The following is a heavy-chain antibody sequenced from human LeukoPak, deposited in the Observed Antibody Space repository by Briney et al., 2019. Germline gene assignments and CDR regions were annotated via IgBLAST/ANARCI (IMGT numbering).Heavy chain of an antibody. CDR1: GYTFTSYD. D-gene: IGHD3-3*01. J-gene: IGHJ6*03. Sequence: ASVKVSCKASGYTFTSYDINWVQQATGQGLEWMGWMNPNSGNTGYAQKFQGRVTMTRNTSISTAYMELSSLRSEDTAVYYCARTNYDFWSGYYYYYYMDVWGKGTTVTVSS. V-gene: IGHV1-8*01. CDR2: MNPNSGNT. CDR3: ARTNYDFWSGYYYYYYMDV.